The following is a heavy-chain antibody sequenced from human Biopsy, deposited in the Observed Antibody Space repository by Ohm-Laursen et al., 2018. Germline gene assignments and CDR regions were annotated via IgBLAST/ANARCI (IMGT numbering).Heavy chain of an antibody. CDR2: IYYSVMT. Sequence: TLSLTCTVSGDSVTKYYWSWIRQPPGKGLEWIGHIYYSVMTNYNPSLQSRVSISVDTSRNQFSLKLSSVTAADTAVYYCASYSHHYYDFDYWGQGTLVTVSS. D-gene: IGHD3-16*01. CDR3: ASYSHHYYDFDY. CDR1: GDSVTKYY. V-gene: IGHV4-59*02. J-gene: IGHJ4*02.